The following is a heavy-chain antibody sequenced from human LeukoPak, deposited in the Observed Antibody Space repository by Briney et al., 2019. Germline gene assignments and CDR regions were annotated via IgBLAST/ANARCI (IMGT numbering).Heavy chain of an antibody. V-gene: IGHV3-49*04. Sequence: GGSLRLSCTASGFAFDDYAMDWVRQSPGKGLEWVGSIRSRAYGATPEYSASVKGRFTISRDDSKRIAFLQMNSLQTEDTAVYYCTRSGAGRDYLDFWGQGTTVTVSS. CDR3: TRSGAGRDYLDF. D-gene: IGHD6-13*01. CDR2: IRSRAYGATP. J-gene: IGHJ4*02. CDR1: GFAFDDYA.